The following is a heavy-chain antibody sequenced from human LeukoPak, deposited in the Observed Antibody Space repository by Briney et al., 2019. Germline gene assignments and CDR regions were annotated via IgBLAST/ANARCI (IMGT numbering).Heavy chain of an antibody. J-gene: IGHJ3*02. CDR2: IYYSGST. D-gene: IGHD3-3*01. CDR1: GGSISSYY. Sequence: SETLSLTCTVSGGSISSYYWSWIRQSPGKGLEWIGYIYYSGSTNYNPSLKSRVTISVDTSKNQFSLKLSSVTAADTAVYYCARGITIFGVVSSAFDIWGQGTVVTASS. CDR3: ARGITIFGVVSSAFDI. V-gene: IGHV4-59*08.